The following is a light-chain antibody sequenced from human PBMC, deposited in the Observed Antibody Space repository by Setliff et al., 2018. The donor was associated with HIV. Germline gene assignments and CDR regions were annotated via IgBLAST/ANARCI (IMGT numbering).Light chain of an antibody. CDR1: NIGSKS. CDR3: QVWDTSNDHHV. CDR2: DDN. Sequence: SYELTQPPSVSVAPGKTARITCGGNNIGSKSVHWYQQKPGQAPVLVVYDDNDRPSGIPERFSGSNSGNTATLTISRVEAGDEADYYCQVWDTSNDHHVFGTGTKGTV. V-gene: IGLV3-21*03. J-gene: IGLJ1*01.